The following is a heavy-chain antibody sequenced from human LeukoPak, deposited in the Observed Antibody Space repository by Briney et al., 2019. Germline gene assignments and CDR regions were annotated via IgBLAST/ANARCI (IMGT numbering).Heavy chain of an antibody. J-gene: IGHJ4*02. Sequence: GGSLRLSCAASGFTFSGAGMHWVRQASGKGLDWIGRIKTKANNYATQYAASVKGRFTISRDDSKNTAYLQMNSLKTEDTAMYYCATRDSDWGQGALVTVSS. CDR2: IKTKANNYAT. CDR1: GFTFSGAG. CDR3: ATRDSD. D-gene: IGHD2-21*01. V-gene: IGHV3-73*01.